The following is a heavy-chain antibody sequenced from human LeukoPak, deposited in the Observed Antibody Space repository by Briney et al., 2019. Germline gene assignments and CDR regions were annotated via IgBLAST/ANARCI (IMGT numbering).Heavy chain of an antibody. CDR1: GGSISSSSYY. J-gene: IGHJ5*02. D-gene: IGHD3-3*01. V-gene: IGHV4-39*06. CDR3: ARKSVLRFLEWLFSNWFDP. Sequence: SETLSLTCTVSGGSISSSSYYWGWIRQPPGKGLEWIGSIYYSGSTYYNPSLKSRVTISVDTSKNQFPLKLSSVTAADTAVYYCARKSVLRFLEWLFSNWFDPWGQGTLVTVSS. CDR2: IYYSGST.